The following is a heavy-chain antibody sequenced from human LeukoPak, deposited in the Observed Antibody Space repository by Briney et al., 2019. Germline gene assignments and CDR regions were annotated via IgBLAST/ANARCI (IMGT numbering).Heavy chain of an antibody. V-gene: IGHV3-74*01. CDR3: ARDGDIVVVPAVINWFDP. CDR1: GFTFSSYW. J-gene: IGHJ5*02. D-gene: IGHD2-2*01. CDR2: ISPDGSTT. Sequence: GGSLRLSCAASGFTFSSYWMHWVRQAPGKGLVWVSRISPDGSTTGHADSVKGRFTISRDNAKNSLYLQMNSLRAEDTAVYYCARDGDIVVVPAVINWFDPWGQGTLVTVSS.